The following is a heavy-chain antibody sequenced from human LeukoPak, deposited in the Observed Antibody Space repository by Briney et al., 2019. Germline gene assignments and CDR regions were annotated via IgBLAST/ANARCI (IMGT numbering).Heavy chain of an antibody. CDR1: GFTVTSNY. V-gene: IGHV3-53*01. D-gene: IGHD3-3*01. J-gene: IGHJ4*02. Sequence: GGSLRLSCAASGFTVTSNYMSWVRQAPGKGLEWVSVIYRGGLTYYADSVKGRFTISRDNSKNTLYLQMNSLRAEDTAVYYCAKEYDFWNPHYFDYWGQGTLVTVSS. CDR3: AKEYDFWNPHYFDY. CDR2: IYRGGLT.